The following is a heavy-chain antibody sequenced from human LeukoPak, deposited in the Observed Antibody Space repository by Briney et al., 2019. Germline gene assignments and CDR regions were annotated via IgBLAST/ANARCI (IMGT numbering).Heavy chain of an antibody. V-gene: IGHV3-23*01. CDR3: AKDRGPYIGIDNNWLHP. D-gene: IGHD1-26*01. CDR1: GFTFNIYG. Sequence: GGSLRLPRAAPGFTFNIYGMTWIRQAPGKGLEWVSGINGSGVSTDYADSVKGRFTTSRDNSKNMVYLQMNTLRAEDTATYYCAKDRGPYIGIDNNWLHPWGQGTLVIVSS. CDR2: INGSGVST. J-gene: IGHJ5*02.